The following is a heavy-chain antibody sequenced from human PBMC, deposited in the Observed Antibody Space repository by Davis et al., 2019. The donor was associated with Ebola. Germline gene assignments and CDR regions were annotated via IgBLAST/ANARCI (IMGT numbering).Heavy chain of an antibody. CDR3: ARGGPWVYAMHPQCYFDY. Sequence: PSETLSLTCAVSGYSISSGYYWSWIRQPPGKGLEWIGEINHSGSTNYNPSLKSRVTISVDTSKNQFSLKLSSVTAADTAVYYCARGGPWVYAMHPQCYFDYWGQGTLVTVSS. CDR2: INHSGST. J-gene: IGHJ4*02. D-gene: IGHD2-8*01. V-gene: IGHV4-38-2*01. CDR1: GYSISSGYY.